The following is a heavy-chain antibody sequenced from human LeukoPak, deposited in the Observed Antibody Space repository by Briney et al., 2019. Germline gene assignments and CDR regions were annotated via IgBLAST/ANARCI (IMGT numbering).Heavy chain of an antibody. CDR2: IYYSGST. V-gene: IGHV4-59*01. CDR3: ARSQYGSGTYYFDF. Sequence: SETLSLTCTVSGGSISSYFWSWIRQPPGKGLEWIGYIYYSGSTNYNPSLKSRVTISVDTSKNQFSLKLSSVTAADTAVYYCARSQYGSGTYYFDFWGLGTLVTVSS. CDR1: GGSISSYF. J-gene: IGHJ4*02. D-gene: IGHD3-10*01.